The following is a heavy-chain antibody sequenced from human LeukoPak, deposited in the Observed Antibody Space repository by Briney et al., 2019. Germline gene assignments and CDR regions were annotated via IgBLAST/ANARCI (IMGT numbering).Heavy chain of an antibody. D-gene: IGHD4-11*01. CDR3: ARGYSNYVDY. CDR1: GFTFSNPW. Sequence: GGSLRLSCAASGFTFSNPWMHWVRQGPGKGLGWVSRINGDGSSISYADSLKGRFTISRDNAKNTLYLQMNSLRAEDTAVYFCARGYSNYVDYWGQGTLVTVSS. V-gene: IGHV3-74*01. CDR2: INGDGSSI. J-gene: IGHJ4*02.